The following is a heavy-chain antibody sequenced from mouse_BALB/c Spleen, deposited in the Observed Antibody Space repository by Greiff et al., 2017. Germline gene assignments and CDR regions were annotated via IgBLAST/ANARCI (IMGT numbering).Heavy chain of an antibody. J-gene: IGHJ4*01. CDR3: ARRWRYDYYAMDY. V-gene: IGHV1-9*01. CDR2: ILPGSGST. D-gene: IGHD2-14*01. CDR1: GYTFSSYW. Sequence: QVQLKQSGAELMKPGASVKISCKATGYTFSSYWIEWVKQRPGHGLEWIGEILPGSGSTNYNEKFKGKATFTADTSSNTAYMQLSSLTSEDSAVYYCARRWRYDYYAMDYWGQGTSVTVSS.